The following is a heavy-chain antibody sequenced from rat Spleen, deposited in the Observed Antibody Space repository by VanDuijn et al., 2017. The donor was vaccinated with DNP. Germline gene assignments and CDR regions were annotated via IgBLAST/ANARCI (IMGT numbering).Heavy chain of an antibody. V-gene: IGHV5-58*01. CDR1: GFSFSRYW. CDR2: INTDGDST. J-gene: IGHJ2*01. Sequence: EVQLVETGGGLVQPGRSLKVSCVASGFSFSRYWMYWIRLAPGKGLEWLASINTDGDSTYYLDSVMGRFTISRDNAENTVYLQMNSLRFDDTATYYCAKDPEYYGFKGYFDHWGQGVMVTVSS. CDR3: AKDPEYYGFKGYFDH. D-gene: IGHD1-6*01.